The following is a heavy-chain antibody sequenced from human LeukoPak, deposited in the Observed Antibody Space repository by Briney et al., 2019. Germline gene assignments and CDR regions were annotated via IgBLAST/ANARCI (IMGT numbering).Heavy chain of an antibody. D-gene: IGHD6-13*01. V-gene: IGHV3-21*01. Sequence: PGGSLRLSCAASGFTFSSYSMNLVRQAPGKGLEWVSSISSSSSYIYYADSVKGRFTISRDNAKNSLYLQMNSLRAEDTAVYYCAREFAAANNWFDPWGQGTLVTVSS. CDR2: ISSSSSYI. CDR3: AREFAAANNWFDP. J-gene: IGHJ5*02. CDR1: GFTFSSYS.